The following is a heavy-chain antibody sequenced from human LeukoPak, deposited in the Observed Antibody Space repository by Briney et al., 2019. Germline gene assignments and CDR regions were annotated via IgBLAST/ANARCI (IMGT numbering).Heavy chain of an antibody. CDR2: IKQDGSDK. CDR3: ARGRNWFDT. V-gene: IGHV3-7*01. CDR1: GFIFNTYS. Sequence: PGGSLRLSCAASGFIFNTYSMSWVRQTPGKGLEWVANIKQDGSDKYYVDSVKGRFTISRDNAQNSLFLQMNSLRADDTAVYYCARGRNWFDTWGLGTLVTVSS. J-gene: IGHJ5*02.